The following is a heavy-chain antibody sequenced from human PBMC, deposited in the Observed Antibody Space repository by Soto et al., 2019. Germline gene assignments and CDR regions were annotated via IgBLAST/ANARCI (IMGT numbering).Heavy chain of an antibody. Sequence: PGESLKISCNGSGYNFKNYWIGWVRQMPGKGLEWMGIIFPGDSDTKYSPSFQGQVTISADKSISTAYLQWSSLKASDTAMYYCARQVRYYDSSGDGYYYYGMDVWGQGTTVTV. D-gene: IGHD3-22*01. CDR2: IFPGDSDT. CDR3: ARQVRYYDSSGDGYYYYGMDV. J-gene: IGHJ6*02. V-gene: IGHV5-51*01. CDR1: GYNFKNYW.